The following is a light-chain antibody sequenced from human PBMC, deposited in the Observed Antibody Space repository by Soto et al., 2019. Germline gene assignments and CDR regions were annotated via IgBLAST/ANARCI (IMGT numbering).Light chain of an antibody. CDR3: QQSYSTPGT. Sequence: DIQMTQSPSSLSASVGDRATITCRSSQSISSYLHWYQQKPGKAPKLLIYAASSLQSGVPSRFSGSGSGTEFTLTISSLQPEDFATYYCQQSYSTPGTFGQGTKQEIK. CDR2: AAS. V-gene: IGKV1-39*01. J-gene: IGKJ2*01. CDR1: QSISSY.